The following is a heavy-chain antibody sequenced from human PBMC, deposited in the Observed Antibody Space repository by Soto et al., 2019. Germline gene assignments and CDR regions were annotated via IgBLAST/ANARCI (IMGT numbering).Heavy chain of an antibody. CDR2: IDGNDGGG. CDR3: AKVSINRTGIYAPFDI. J-gene: IGHJ3*02. CDR1: GFTFSEFA. D-gene: IGHD3-3*02. V-gene: IGHV3-23*01. Sequence: EAQLLESGGGLVQPEGSLRLSCAASGFTFSEFAMSWVRQAPGKGLEWVSVIDGNDGGGTYADSVKGRFTVSRDNSKSTLYLKMDSLRAEDTAIYYCAKVSINRTGIYAPFDIWGKGTMVTVAS.